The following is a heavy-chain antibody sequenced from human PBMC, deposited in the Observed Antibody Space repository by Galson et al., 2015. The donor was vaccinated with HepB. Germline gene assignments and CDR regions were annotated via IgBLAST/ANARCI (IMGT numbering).Heavy chain of an antibody. D-gene: IGHD4-23*01. CDR3: ARDYGGNLLDH. Sequence: SLRLSCAASGFTFNSYAVHWVRQAPGRGLEYVSGICSNGSSTYYANSVKGRFIISRDRSKNTLYLQMDSLRVEDMAVYYCARDYGGNLLDHWGQGTLVTVSS. CDR2: ICSNGSST. J-gene: IGHJ4*02. V-gene: IGHV3-64*01. CDR1: GFTFNSYA.